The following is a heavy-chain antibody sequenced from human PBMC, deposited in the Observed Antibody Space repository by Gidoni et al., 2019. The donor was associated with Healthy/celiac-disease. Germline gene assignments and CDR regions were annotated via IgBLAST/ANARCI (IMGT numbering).Heavy chain of an antibody. CDR2: NNPNSGGT. V-gene: IGHV1-2*04. Sequence: QVQLVQSGAEVKKPGASVTVSCKASGYSLPGYYMHWVRQAHGQGLVGLGCNNPNSGGTNYEQKFQGWVTMTRDTSISTAYRELSRLRSDDTAVYYCARGDTAMAQVRTDYFDDWGQGTLVTVSS. D-gene: IGHD5-18*01. J-gene: IGHJ4*02. CDR1: GYSLPGYY. CDR3: ARGDTAMAQVRTDYFDD.